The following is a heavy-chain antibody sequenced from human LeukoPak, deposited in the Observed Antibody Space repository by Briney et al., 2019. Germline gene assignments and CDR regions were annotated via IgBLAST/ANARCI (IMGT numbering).Heavy chain of an antibody. V-gene: IGHV3-30*18. CDR2: ISYDGSNK. CDR3: AKVAVAVAGDY. Sequence: GRSLRLSCAASGFTFSSYGTHWVRQAPGKGLEWVAVISYDGSNKYYADSVKGRFTISRDNSKNTLYLQMNSLRAEDTAVYYCAKVAVAVAGDYWGQGTLVTVSS. D-gene: IGHD6-19*01. J-gene: IGHJ4*02. CDR1: GFTFSSYG.